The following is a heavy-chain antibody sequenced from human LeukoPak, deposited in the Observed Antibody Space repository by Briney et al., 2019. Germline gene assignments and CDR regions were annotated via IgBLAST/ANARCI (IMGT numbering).Heavy chain of an antibody. D-gene: IGHD5/OR15-5a*01. Sequence: SETLSLTCAVYGGSFSGYYWSWIRQPPGKGLEWIGEINHSGSTNYNPSLKSRVTISVDTSKNQFSLKLSSVTAADTAVYYCAMSPQDSNDRVSDAFDIWGQGTMVTVSS. CDR2: INHSGST. CDR3: AMSPQDSNDRVSDAFDI. J-gene: IGHJ3*02. V-gene: IGHV4-34*01. CDR1: GGSFSGYY.